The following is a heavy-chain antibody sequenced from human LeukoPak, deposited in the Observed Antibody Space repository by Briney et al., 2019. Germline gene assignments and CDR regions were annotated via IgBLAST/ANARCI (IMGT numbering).Heavy chain of an antibody. CDR2: ISSSGSTI. CDR1: GFIFDDYG. D-gene: IGHD4-17*01. V-gene: IGHV3-48*03. J-gene: IGHJ4*02. CDR3: ARIVTVTTYDY. Sequence: PGGSLRLSCAASGFIFDDYGMSWVRQAPGKGLEWVSYISSSGSTIYYADSVKGRFTISRDNAKNSLYLQMNSLRAEDTAVYYCARIVTVTTYDYWGQGTLVTVSS.